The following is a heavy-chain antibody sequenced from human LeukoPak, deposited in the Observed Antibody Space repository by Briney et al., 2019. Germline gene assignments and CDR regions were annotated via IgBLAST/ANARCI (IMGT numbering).Heavy chain of an antibody. CDR2: IMGSGGNP. V-gene: IGHV3-23*01. CDR1: GLTFSGYV. J-gene: IGHJ4*02. CDR3: AKRVTSSTNWYSFDY. Sequence: PGGSLRLSCAASGLTFSGYVMSWARQAPGKGLEWVSVIMGSGGNPYYADSVKGRFTISRDNSKNTLYLQMNSLRADDTAVYYCAKRVTSSTNWYSFDYWGQGTLVTISS. D-gene: IGHD6-13*01.